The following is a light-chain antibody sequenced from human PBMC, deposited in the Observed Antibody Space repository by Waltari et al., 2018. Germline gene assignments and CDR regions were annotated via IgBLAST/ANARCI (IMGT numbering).Light chain of an antibody. CDR1: QSISTS. CDR3: QQSYSTPRT. Sequence: IQMTQSPSSLSASVGDRVTIPCRASQSISTSLNWYQQIPGKAPKLLIYVASTLQSGVPSRFSGSGSGTDFTLTISSLQPEDFATYYCQQSYSTPRTFGQGTRLEIK. CDR2: VAS. J-gene: IGKJ5*01. V-gene: IGKV1-39*01.